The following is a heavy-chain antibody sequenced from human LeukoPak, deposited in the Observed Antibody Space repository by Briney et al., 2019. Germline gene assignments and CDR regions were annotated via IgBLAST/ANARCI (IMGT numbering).Heavy chain of an antibody. CDR1: GFTFSSYE. V-gene: IGHV3-48*03. Sequence: PGGSLRLSCAASGFTFSSYEMNWVRQAPGKGLGWVSYISSSGKTIYYADSVKGRFIISRDNAKKSLYLQMNSLRAEDTAVYYCARASITMVRGVQYWGQGTLVTVSS. CDR3: ARASITMVRGVQY. CDR2: ISSSGKTI. J-gene: IGHJ4*02. D-gene: IGHD3-10*01.